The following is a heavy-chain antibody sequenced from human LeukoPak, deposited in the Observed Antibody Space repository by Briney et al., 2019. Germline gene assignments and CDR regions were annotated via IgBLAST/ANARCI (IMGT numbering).Heavy chain of an antibody. V-gene: IGHV3-30*04. CDR2: ISYDGSNK. CDR1: GFTISSYA. Sequence: GGSLRLSCAASGFTISSYAIHWVRQAPGKGLEWVAVISYDGSNKYYADSVKSRFTISRDNSKNTLYLQMNSLRAEDTAVYYCARDPYGDYVYAFDIWGQGTMVTVSS. J-gene: IGHJ3*02. D-gene: IGHD4-17*01. CDR3: ARDPYGDYVYAFDI.